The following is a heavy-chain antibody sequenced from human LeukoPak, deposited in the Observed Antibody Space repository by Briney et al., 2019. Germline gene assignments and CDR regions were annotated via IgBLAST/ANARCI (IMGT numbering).Heavy chain of an antibody. J-gene: IGHJ4*02. D-gene: IGHD3-10*01. V-gene: IGHV4-34*01. CDR3: ARSFYGRCDYYGSGRPSADY. CDR1: GGSFSGYY. Sequence: SETLSLTCAVYGGSFSGYYWSWIRQPPGKGLEWIGEINHSGSTNYNPSLKSRVTISVDTSKNQFSLKLSSVTAADTAVYYCARSFYGRCDYYGSGRPSADYWGQGTLVTVSS. CDR2: INHSGST.